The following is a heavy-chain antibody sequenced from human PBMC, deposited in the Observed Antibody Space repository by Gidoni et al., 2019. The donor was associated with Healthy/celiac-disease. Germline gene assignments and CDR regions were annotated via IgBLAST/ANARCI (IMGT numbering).Heavy chain of an antibody. J-gene: IGHJ6*02. Sequence: EVQLLESGGGLVQPGGSLRLSCAASGFTFSSYAMSWVRQAPGKGLGWVSAISGSGGSTYYADSVKGRFTISRDNSKNTLYLQMNSLRAEDTAVYYCAKSGQSYDSSGYYYEGGGYYYYYGMDVWGQGTTVTVSS. CDR2: ISGSGGST. CDR3: AKSGQSYDSSGYYYEGGGYYYYYGMDV. V-gene: IGHV3-23*01. CDR1: GFTFSSYA. D-gene: IGHD3-22*01.